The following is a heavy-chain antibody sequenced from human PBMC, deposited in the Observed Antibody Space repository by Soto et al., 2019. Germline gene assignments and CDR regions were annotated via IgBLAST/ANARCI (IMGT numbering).Heavy chain of an antibody. CDR2: TYYRSKWYN. V-gene: IGHV6-1*01. D-gene: IGHD6-13*01. CDR3: AIDYSSSWYRGYYYYYGMDV. Sequence: SQTLSLTCAISGDSVSSNSAAWNWIRQSPSRGLEWLGRTYYRSKWYNDCAVSVKSRITINPDTSKNQFSLQLNSVTPEDTAVYYCAIDYSSSWYRGYYYYYGMDVWGQGTTVTVSS. J-gene: IGHJ6*02. CDR1: GDSVSSNSAA.